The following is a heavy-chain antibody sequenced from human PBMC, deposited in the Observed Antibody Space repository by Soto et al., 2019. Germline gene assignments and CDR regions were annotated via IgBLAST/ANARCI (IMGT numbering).Heavy chain of an antibody. V-gene: IGHV4-30-4*01. CDR2: IYYSGST. Sequence: PSETLSLTCTVSGGSISSGDYYWSWIRQPPGKGLEWIGYIYYSGSTYYNPSLKSRVTISVDTSKNQFSLKLSSVTAADTAVYYCARGWYYDSSGYYPYWGQGTLVTVSS. J-gene: IGHJ4*02. CDR3: ARGWYYDSSGYYPY. D-gene: IGHD3-22*01. CDR1: GGSISSGDYY.